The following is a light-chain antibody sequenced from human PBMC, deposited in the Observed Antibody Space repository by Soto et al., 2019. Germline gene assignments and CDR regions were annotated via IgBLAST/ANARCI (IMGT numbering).Light chain of an antibody. CDR3: QQRGNWPLT. CDR2: DAS. CDR1: QSVSSY. J-gene: IGKJ1*01. Sequence: EIVLTQSPATLSLSPGERATLSCRASQSVSSYLAWYQQKPGQAPRLLIYDASNRATGIPARFSGSGSGTDFTLTISSLEPEEFAVYYCQQRGNWPLTFGQGTKVEIK. V-gene: IGKV3-11*01.